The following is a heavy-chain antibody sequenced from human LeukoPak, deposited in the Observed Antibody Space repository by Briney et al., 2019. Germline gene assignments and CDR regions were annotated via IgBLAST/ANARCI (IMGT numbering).Heavy chain of an antibody. Sequence: GESLKISCKASGYSFTTYWFGWVRQVPGKGLEWMGNIYPGDSDTRYSPSFQGQVTTSVDKSISTAYLQWSSLKASDTAIYYCARLDRADCGGSRCSRGSGVFDIWGQGTMVTVSS. CDR1: GYSFTTYW. V-gene: IGHV5-51*01. D-gene: IGHD2-21*01. CDR2: IYPGDSDT. J-gene: IGHJ3*02. CDR3: ARLDRADCGGSRCSRGSGVFDI.